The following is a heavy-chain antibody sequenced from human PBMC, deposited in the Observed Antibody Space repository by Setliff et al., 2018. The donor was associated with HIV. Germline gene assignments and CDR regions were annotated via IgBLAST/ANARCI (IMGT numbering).Heavy chain of an antibody. J-gene: IGHJ1*01. D-gene: IGHD6-13*01. CDR1: GGSFSDYY. CDR2: IYYSGNT. Sequence: KTSETLSLTCAVYGGSFSDYYWGWIRQPPGKGLEWIGSIYYSGNTYYNPSLKSRATISEDTSRNQFSLRLSSVTAADTAIYYCARVPTSSWYVTTQRTKEYFHQWGQGTLVTVSS. V-gene: IGHV4-34*01. CDR3: ARVPTSSWYVTTQRTKEYFHQ.